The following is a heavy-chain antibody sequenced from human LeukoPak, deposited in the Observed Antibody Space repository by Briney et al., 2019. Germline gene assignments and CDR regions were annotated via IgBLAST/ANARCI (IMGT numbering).Heavy chain of an antibody. Sequence: GGSLRLSCAASGFIFDDYVMSWVRQAPGKGLEWVSGINWNGGSTGYADSVKGRFTISRDNSKNTLYLQMNSLRAEDTAVYYCAKDYVWGSYNDYWGQGTLVTVSS. CDR2: INWNGGST. D-gene: IGHD3-16*01. CDR1: GFIFDDYV. V-gene: IGHV3-20*04. J-gene: IGHJ4*02. CDR3: AKDYVWGSYNDY.